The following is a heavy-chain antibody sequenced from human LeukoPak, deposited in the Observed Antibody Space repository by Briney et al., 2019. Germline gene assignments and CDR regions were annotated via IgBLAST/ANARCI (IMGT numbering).Heavy chain of an antibody. CDR3: ARTYFYYYGMDV. D-gene: IGHD2/OR15-2a*01. V-gene: IGHV3-66*01. J-gene: IGHJ6*02. CDR1: GFTVTNNY. Sequence: GGSLRLSCVVSGFTVTNNYMSWVRQAPGKGLEWVSVFYGANNTYYADSVKGRFTISRDNSKNTLYLQVNSLRAEDTAVYYCARTYFYYYGMDVWGQGTAVTVSS. CDR2: FYGANNT.